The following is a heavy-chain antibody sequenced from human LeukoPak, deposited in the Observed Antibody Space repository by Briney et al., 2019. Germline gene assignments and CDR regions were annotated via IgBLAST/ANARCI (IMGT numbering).Heavy chain of an antibody. CDR3: AIWTSGNY. Sequence: GGSLRLSCAASGFTFNRSWRNWARQAPGKGLEWVANLDPSGSQKRYVDSVKGRFIISKDNPGASLYLDMYSLRAEDTAIYYCAIWTSGNYWGQGTLVTVSS. J-gene: IGHJ4*02. CDR2: LDPSGSQK. V-gene: IGHV3-7*01. CDR1: GFTFNRSW. D-gene: IGHD1-1*01.